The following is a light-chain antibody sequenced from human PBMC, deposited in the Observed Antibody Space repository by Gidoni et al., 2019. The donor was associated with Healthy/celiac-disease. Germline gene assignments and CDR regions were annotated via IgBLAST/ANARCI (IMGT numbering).Light chain of an antibody. CDR2: AAS. CDR1: QGISNY. CDR3: QKYNSAPPLT. V-gene: IGKV1-27*01. Sequence: DIQMTQSPSSLSASVGDRVTITCRASQGISNYLAWYQQKPGKVPKLLIYAASTLQSGVPSRFSGSGSGTDFTLTISSLQPEDVAAYYCQKYNSAPPLTFGGGTKVEIK. J-gene: IGKJ4*01.